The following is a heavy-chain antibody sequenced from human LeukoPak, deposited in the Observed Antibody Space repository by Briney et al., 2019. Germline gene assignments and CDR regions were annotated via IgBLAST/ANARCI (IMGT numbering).Heavy chain of an antibody. D-gene: IGHD5-18*01. Sequence: SETPSLTCTVSGGSISSYYWSWIRQPPGKGLEWIGYIYYSGSTNYNPSLKGRVTISVDTSKNQFSLKLSSVTAADTAVYYCARFGHSYGLDYWGQGTLVTVSS. V-gene: IGHV4-59*08. CDR1: GGSISSYY. J-gene: IGHJ4*02. CDR2: IYYSGST. CDR3: ARFGHSYGLDY.